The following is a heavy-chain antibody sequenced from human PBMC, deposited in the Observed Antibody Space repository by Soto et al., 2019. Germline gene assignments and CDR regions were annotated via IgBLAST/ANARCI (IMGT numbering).Heavy chain of an antibody. J-gene: IGHJ4*02. CDR3: ARESGGYLGAPDY. CDR1: GDSISTYY. D-gene: IGHD1-26*01. V-gene: IGHV4-59*01. Sequence: SETLSLTCTVSGDSISTYYCSWIRQPPGKGLEWIGYISYSGGTNYNPSLKGRVTISVDTSKNRFSLKLSSVTAADTAVYYCARESGGYLGAPDYWGQGILVTVSS. CDR2: ISYSGGT.